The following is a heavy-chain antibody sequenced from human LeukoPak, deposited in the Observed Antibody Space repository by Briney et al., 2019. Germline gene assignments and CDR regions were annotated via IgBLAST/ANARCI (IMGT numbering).Heavy chain of an antibody. CDR2: ISGSGGST. CDR3: ARDERWIQFNY. Sequence: PGGSPRLSCAASGFTFSSYAMSWVRQAPGKGLEWVSAISGSGGSTYYADSVKGRFTISRDNSKNTLYLQINSLRAEDTAIYYRARDERWIQFNYWGQGTLVTVSS. D-gene: IGHD5-18*01. CDR1: GFTFSSYA. V-gene: IGHV3-23*01. J-gene: IGHJ4*02.